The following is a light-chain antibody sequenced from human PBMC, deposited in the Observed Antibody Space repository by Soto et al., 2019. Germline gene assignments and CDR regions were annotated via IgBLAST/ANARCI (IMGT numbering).Light chain of an antibody. CDR2: DAS. Sequence: EFVLTQSPGTLSLSPGERATLSCRASQTVRNNYLAWYQQKPGQATKLLIYDASSRATGIPDRFSGGGSGTDFILTISRLEPEDFAVYYCQQFSSYPLTFGGGTKVEIK. CDR3: QQFSSYPLT. V-gene: IGKV3-20*01. CDR1: QTVRNNY. J-gene: IGKJ4*01.